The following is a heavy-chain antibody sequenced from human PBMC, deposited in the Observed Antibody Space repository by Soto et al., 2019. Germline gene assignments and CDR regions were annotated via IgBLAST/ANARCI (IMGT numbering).Heavy chain of an antibody. Sequence: GGSLRLSCAASGFTFSSYAMDGVRQAPGKGLEWVAVISYDGSNKYYADSVKGRFTISRDNSKNTLYLQMNSLRAEDTAVYYCASVATTLYYDFWSGYSGTDFDYWGQGTLVTVSS. CDR3: ASVATTLYYDFWSGYSGTDFDY. CDR2: ISYDGSNK. D-gene: IGHD3-3*01. CDR1: GFTFSSYA. V-gene: IGHV3-30-3*01. J-gene: IGHJ4*02.